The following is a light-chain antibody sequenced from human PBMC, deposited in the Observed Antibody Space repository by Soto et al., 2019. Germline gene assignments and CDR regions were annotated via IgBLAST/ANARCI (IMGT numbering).Light chain of an antibody. J-gene: IGKJ5*01. V-gene: IGKV3-15*01. CDR2: DAS. CDR1: QSVRSK. CDR3: QQYNNWHPIT. Sequence: ILMTQSPATLSVSPGESATLSCGASQSVRSKLASYQQKPGQAPRLLIYDASTRATGIPASFSGSGSGTEFTLTISSLQSEDFAAYYCQQYNNWHPITFGQGTRLEI.